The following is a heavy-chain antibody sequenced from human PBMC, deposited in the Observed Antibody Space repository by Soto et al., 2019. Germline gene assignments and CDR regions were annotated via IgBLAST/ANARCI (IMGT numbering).Heavy chain of an antibody. CDR1: GFTFSTNW. Sequence: GGSLRLSCAASGFTFSTNWMSWVRQAPGKGLEWVANIKHDGSDEYYVDPVKGRFTISRDNAKNSLYLQMNSLRAEDTAVYYCARDLGSSWYPEYFQHWGQGTLVTVSS. CDR3: ARDLGSSWYPEYFQH. J-gene: IGHJ1*01. V-gene: IGHV3-7*01. D-gene: IGHD6-13*01. CDR2: IKHDGSDE.